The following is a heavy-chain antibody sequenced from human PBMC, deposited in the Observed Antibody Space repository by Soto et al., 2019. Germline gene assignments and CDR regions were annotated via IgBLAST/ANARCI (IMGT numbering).Heavy chain of an antibody. CDR1: GFTFSSYG. J-gene: IGHJ6*02. CDR3: VKDGSSGWPYYYGLDV. Sequence: GGSLRLSCAASGFTFSSYGMHWVRQAPGKGLEWVAVISYDGRNKYYADSVKGRFTISRDNSKNTLYLQMSSLRAEDTAVYYCVKDGSSGWPYYYGLDVWGQGTTVTVSS. V-gene: IGHV3-30*18. CDR2: ISYDGRNK. D-gene: IGHD6-19*01.